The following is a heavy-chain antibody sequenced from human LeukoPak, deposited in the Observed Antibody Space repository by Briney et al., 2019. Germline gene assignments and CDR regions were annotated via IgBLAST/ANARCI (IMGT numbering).Heavy chain of an antibody. J-gene: IGHJ4*02. CDR2: IIPILGIA. Sequence: ASVKVSCKASGGTFSSYAISWVRQAPGQGLEWMGRIIPILGIANYAQKFQGRVTITADKSTSTAYMELSSLRSEDTAVYYCARSFFRGGYHFDYWGQGTLVTVSS. CDR1: GGTFSSYA. CDR3: ARSFFRGGYHFDY. V-gene: IGHV1-69*04. D-gene: IGHD6-13*01.